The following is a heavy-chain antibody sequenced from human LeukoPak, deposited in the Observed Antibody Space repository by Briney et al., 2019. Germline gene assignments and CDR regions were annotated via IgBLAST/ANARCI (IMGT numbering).Heavy chain of an antibody. CDR3: AKDQKIVVVITHDY. Sequence: GGSLRPSCAASGFTFSSYAMSWVRQAPGKGLEWVSAISGSGGSTYYADSVKGRFTISRDNSKNTLYLQMNSLRAEDTAVYYCAKDQKIVVVITHDYWGQGTLVTVSS. CDR1: GFTFSSYA. D-gene: IGHD3-22*01. V-gene: IGHV3-23*01. J-gene: IGHJ4*02. CDR2: ISGSGGST.